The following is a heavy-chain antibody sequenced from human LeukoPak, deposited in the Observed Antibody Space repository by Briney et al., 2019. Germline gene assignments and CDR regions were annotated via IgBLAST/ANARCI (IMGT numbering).Heavy chain of an antibody. Sequence: GASVKVSCKASGYTFTSYGISWVRQAPGQGLEWMGWISAYNGNTNYAQKLQGRVTMTTDTSTSTAYMELRSLRSDDTAVYYCARDRLRFLAGTVDYWGQGTLVTVSS. CDR1: GYTFTSYG. D-gene: IGHD3-3*01. V-gene: IGHV1-18*01. CDR3: ARDRLRFLAGTVDY. J-gene: IGHJ4*02. CDR2: ISAYNGNT.